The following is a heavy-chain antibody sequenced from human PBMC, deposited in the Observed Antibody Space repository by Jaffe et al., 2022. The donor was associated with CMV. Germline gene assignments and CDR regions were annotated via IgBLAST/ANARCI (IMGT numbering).Heavy chain of an antibody. CDR3: ARSGYDSSGYSPVPIDY. CDR1: GGSISSYY. J-gene: IGHJ4*02. CDR2: IYYSGST. Sequence: QVQLQESGPGLVKPSETLSLTCTVSGGSISSYYWSWIRQPPGKGLEWIGYIYYSGSTNYNPSLKSRVTISVDTSKNQFSLKLSSVTAADTAVYYCARSGYDSSGYSPVPIDYWGQGTLVTVSS. D-gene: IGHD3-22*01. V-gene: IGHV4-59*08.